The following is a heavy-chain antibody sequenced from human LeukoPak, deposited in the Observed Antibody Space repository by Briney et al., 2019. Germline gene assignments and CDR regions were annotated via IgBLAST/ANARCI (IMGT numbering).Heavy chain of an antibody. CDR1: GFTFSSYA. V-gene: IGHV3-30*01. J-gene: IGHJ4*02. Sequence: PGRSLRLSCAASGFTFSSYAMHWVRQAPGKGLEWVAVMSYDGSNKYYADSVKGRSTISRDNSKNTLYLQMNSLRAEDTAVYYCAREEGSIAVAGFDYWGQGTLVTVSS. CDR3: AREEGSIAVAGFDY. D-gene: IGHD6-19*01. CDR2: MSYDGSNK.